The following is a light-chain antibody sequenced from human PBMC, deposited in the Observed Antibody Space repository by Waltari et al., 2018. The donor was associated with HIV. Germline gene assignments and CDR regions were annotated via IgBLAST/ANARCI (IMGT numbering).Light chain of an antibody. CDR1: SSNIGSNY. J-gene: IGLJ1*01. Sequence: SVLTQPPSASETPGQRFTISCSGSSSNIGSNYVYWYQHLPGTAPKLLIYRNNQRPSGVPDRFSGSKSGTSASLAISGLRSEDEADYYCAAWGDSLTSFVFGTGTKVTVL. CDR2: RNN. V-gene: IGLV1-47*01. CDR3: AAWGDSLTSFV.